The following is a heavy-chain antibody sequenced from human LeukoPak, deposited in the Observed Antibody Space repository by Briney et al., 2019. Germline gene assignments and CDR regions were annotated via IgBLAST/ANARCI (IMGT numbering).Heavy chain of an antibody. CDR2: IYPRDGST. Sequence: ASVKVSCTASGYTFTSNYIHWVRQAPGQGLEWMGMIYPRDGSTSYAQKFQGRVTVTRDTSTSTVHMELSGLRSDDTAVYYCARDQGGFDYWGQGTLVTVSS. CDR1: GYTFTSNY. J-gene: IGHJ4*02. CDR3: ARDQGGFDY. V-gene: IGHV1-46*01.